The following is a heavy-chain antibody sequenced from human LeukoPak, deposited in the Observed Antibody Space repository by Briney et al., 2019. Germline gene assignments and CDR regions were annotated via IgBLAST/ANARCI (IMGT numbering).Heavy chain of an antibody. J-gene: IGHJ4*02. D-gene: IGHD3-10*01. CDR1: GFTFSGYG. V-gene: IGHV3-33*01. CDR3: ATDGGHFDSGTSFFNY. Sequence: GRSLRLSCAASGFTFSGYGFHWVRQAPGKGLEWVAVIWYHGSKKYYADSVKGRFTISRDDSKNTVYLQMNSLRAEVTAVYYCATDGGHFDSGTSFFNYWGQGTLVIVSS. CDR2: IWYHGSKK.